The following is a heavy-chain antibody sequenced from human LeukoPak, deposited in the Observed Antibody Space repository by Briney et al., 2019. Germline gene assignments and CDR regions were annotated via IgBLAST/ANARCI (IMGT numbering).Heavy chain of an antibody. Sequence: GGSLRLSCAASGFTVSSNYAMSWVRQAPGKGLEWVSGFSGSGGGTYYADSVKGRFTISRDNSKNTLYLQMNSLRAEDTAIYYCAKDLSGHYGSGSYYSFDYWGQGTLVTVSS. CDR1: GFTVSSNYA. CDR3: AKDLSGHYGSGSYYSFDY. CDR2: FSGSGGGT. D-gene: IGHD3-10*01. J-gene: IGHJ4*02. V-gene: IGHV3-23*01.